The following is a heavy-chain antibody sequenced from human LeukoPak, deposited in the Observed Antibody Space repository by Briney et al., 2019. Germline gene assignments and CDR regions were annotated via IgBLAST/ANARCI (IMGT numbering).Heavy chain of an antibody. J-gene: IGHJ5*02. D-gene: IGHD1-20*01. Sequence: GGSLRLSCVASEFPFSSSRMSWVRQAPGKGLEWVSLITVSGGSTYYADSVKGRFTISRDNSKNTLYLQMNSLRVEDTALYYCAKDLGRNSITGTTAWGQGTLVTVSS. CDR2: ITVSGGST. V-gene: IGHV3-23*01. CDR3: AKDLGRNSITGTTA. CDR1: EFPFSSSR.